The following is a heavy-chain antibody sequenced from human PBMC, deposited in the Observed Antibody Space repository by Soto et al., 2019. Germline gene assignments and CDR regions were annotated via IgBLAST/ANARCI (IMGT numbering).Heavy chain of an antibody. D-gene: IGHD6-13*01. V-gene: IGHV3-23*01. J-gene: IGHJ4*02. CDR3: AKAEQQLVHFDY. CDR2: ISGSGGST. Sequence: PGGSLRLSCAASGFTFISYAMSWVRQAPGKGLEWVSAISGSGGSTYYADSVKGRFTISRDNSKNTLYLQMNSLRAEDTAVYYCAKAEQQLVHFDYWGQGTLVTVSS. CDR1: GFTFISYA.